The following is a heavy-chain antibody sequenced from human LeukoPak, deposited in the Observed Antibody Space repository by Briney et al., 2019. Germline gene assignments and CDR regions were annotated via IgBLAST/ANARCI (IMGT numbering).Heavy chain of an antibody. Sequence: GGTLRLSSAASGFTFSSYEMNWVRQAPGKGLEWVSYISSSGSTIYYADSVKGRFTIYRDNAKNSLYLQMNSLRAEDTAVYYCARDPGYSYGFDYWGQGTLVTVSS. CDR3: ARDPGYSYGFDY. V-gene: IGHV3-48*03. CDR2: ISSSGSTI. CDR1: GFTFSSYE. D-gene: IGHD5-18*01. J-gene: IGHJ4*02.